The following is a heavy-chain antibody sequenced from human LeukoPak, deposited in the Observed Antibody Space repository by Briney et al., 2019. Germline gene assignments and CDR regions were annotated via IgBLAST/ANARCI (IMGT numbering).Heavy chain of an antibody. D-gene: IGHD3-22*01. CDR3: AKTMIPYYCDSSGF. CDR2: IRYDGSNK. V-gene: IGHV3-30*02. CDR1: EFTFSSYG. Sequence: GGSLRLSCAASEFTFSSYGMHWVRQAPGKGLEWVAFIRYDGSNKYYADSVKGRFTISRDNSKNTLYLQMNSLRAEDTAVYYCAKTMIPYYCDSSGFWGQGTLVTVSS. J-gene: IGHJ4*02.